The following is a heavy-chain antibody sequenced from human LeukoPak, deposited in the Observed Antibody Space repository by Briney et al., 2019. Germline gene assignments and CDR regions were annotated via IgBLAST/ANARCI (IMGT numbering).Heavy chain of an antibody. J-gene: IGHJ3*02. CDR3: ARDLNGRGPYYYDSSGLAFDI. CDR2: IYTSGST. CDR1: GGSISSYY. D-gene: IGHD3-22*01. Sequence: SETLSLSCTVSGGSISSYYWSWIRQPAGKGLEWIGRIYTSGSTNYNPSLKSRVTISVDTSKNQFSLKLSSVTAADTAVYYCARDLNGRGPYYYDSSGLAFDIWGQGTMVTVSS. V-gene: IGHV4-4*07.